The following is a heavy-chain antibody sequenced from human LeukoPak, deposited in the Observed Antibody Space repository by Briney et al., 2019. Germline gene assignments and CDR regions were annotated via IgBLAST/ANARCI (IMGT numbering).Heavy chain of an antibody. CDR3: ARGLPGYSSSWYLTFDY. J-gene: IGHJ4*02. D-gene: IGHD6-13*01. Sequence: SETLSLTCTVSGGSIRSYYWSWIRQPPGKGLEWIAYIYYSGSTNYNPSLKSRVTISVDTSKNQFSLKLSSVTAADTAVYYCARGLPGYSSSWYLTFDYWGQGTLVTVSS. CDR2: IYYSGST. V-gene: IGHV4-59*08. CDR1: GGSIRSYY.